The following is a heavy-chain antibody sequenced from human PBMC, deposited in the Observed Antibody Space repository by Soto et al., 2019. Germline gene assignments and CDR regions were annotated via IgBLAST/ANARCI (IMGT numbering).Heavy chain of an antibody. D-gene: IGHD3-3*01. J-gene: IGHJ4*02. CDR1: GFTFSSYD. V-gene: IGHV3-23*01. CDR3: AKDGHLGREWRATHLYYFDY. CDR2: ISGSGGST. Sequence: PGGSLRLSCAASGFTFSSYDMSWVRQAPGKGLEWVSAISGSGGSTYYADSVKGRFTISRDNSKNTMYLQMNSLRAEDTAVYYCAKDGHLGREWRATHLYYFDYWGQGTLVTVSS.